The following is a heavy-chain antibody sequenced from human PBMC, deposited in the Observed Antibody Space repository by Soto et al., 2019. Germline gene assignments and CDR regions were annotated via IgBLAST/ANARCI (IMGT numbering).Heavy chain of an antibody. CDR3: AKGQTTVVTPFDY. Sequence: SLRVSCAAAGFTFSSYGMHWVRQAPGKGLEWVAVISYDGSNKYYADSVKGRFTISRDNSKNTLYLQMNSLRAEDTAVYYCAKGQTTVVTPFDYWGQGTLVTGSS. V-gene: IGHV3-30*18. J-gene: IGHJ4*02. D-gene: IGHD4-17*01. CDR2: ISYDGSNK. CDR1: GFTFSSYG.